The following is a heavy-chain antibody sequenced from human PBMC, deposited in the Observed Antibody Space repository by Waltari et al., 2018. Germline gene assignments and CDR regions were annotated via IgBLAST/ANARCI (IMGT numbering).Heavy chain of an antibody. CDR3: ARWPIDWSGYSFDY. CDR2: SNPKSGGT. CDR1: GYTFTGYY. V-gene: IGHV1-2*02. J-gene: IGHJ4*02. D-gene: IGHD3-3*01. Sequence: QVQLVQSGAEVKKPGASVKVSCKASGYTFTGYYMHWVRQAPGQGLEWMGWSNPKSGGTNYAQKFQGRVTMTRDTSISTAYMELSRLRSDDTAVYYCARWPIDWSGYSFDYWGQGTLVTVSS.